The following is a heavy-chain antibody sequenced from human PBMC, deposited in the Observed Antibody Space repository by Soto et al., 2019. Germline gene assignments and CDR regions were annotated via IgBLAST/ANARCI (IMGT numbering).Heavy chain of an antibody. CDR3: ARDKRQLLWFGEFDP. D-gene: IGHD3-10*01. CDR2: IYHSGST. CDR1: GGSISSGGYS. J-gene: IGHJ5*02. V-gene: IGHV4-30-2*01. Sequence: QLQLQESGSGLVKPSQTLSLTCAVSGGSISSGGYSWSWIRQPPGKGLEWIGYIYHSGSTYYNPSLKSRVTISVDRSKNQFPLKLSSVTAADTAVYYCARDKRQLLWFGEFDPWGQGTLVTVSS.